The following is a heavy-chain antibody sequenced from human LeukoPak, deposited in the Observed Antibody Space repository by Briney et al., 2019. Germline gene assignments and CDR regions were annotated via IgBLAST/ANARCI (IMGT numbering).Heavy chain of an antibody. CDR1: GGSISSYY. V-gene: IGHV4-59*01. CDR3: ARVDGYNWNYGYYYYYYMDV. Sequence: SETLSLTCTVSGGSISSYYWSWIRQPPGKGLEWIGYIYYSGSTSYNPSLKSRVTISVDTSKNQFSLKLSSVTAADTAVYYCARVDGYNWNYGYYYYYYMDVWGKGTTVTVSS. CDR2: IYYSGST. J-gene: IGHJ6*03. D-gene: IGHD1-7*01.